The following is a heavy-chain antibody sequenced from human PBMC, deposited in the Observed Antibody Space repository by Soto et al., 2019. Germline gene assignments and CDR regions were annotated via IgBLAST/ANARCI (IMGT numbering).Heavy chain of an antibody. J-gene: IGHJ6*03. V-gene: IGHV3-30*18. Sequence: GGSLRLSCAASGFTFSSYGMHWVRQAPGKGLEWVAVISYDGSNKYYADSVKGRFTISRDNSKNTLYLQMNSLRAEDTAVYYCAKLPLFDFWSGYSTGDYYYYMDVWGKGTTVTVSS. CDR3: AKLPLFDFWSGYSTGDYYYYMDV. CDR1: GFTFSSYG. D-gene: IGHD3-3*01. CDR2: ISYDGSNK.